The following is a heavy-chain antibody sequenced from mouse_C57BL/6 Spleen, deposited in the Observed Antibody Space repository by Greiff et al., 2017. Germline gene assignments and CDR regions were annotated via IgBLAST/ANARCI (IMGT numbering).Heavy chain of an antibody. CDR1: GYTFTDYE. J-gene: IGHJ2*01. D-gene: IGHD1-1*01. CDR3: TRWELRYEGDY. V-gene: IGHV1-15*01. CDR2: IDPATGGT. Sequence: VQLQQSGAELVRPGASVTLSCKASGYTFTDYEMHWVKQTPVHGLEWIGAIDPATGGTAYNQKFKGKAILTADKSSSTAYMELRSLTSEDSAVYYCTRWELRYEGDYWGQGTTLTVSS.